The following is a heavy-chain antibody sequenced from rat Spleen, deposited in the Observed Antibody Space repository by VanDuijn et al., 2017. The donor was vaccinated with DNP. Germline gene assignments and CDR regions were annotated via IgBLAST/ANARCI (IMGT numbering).Heavy chain of an antibody. V-gene: IGHV5-31*01. Sequence: EVQLVESGGGLVQPGRSLKLSCAVSGFTFNNYWMTWIRQAPGKGLEWVASITNTGGSTYYPDSVKGRFSISRDNAKSTLYLQMNSLRSEDTATYYCARMYTTDYYWYFDFWGPGTMVTVSS. CDR3: ARMYTTDYYWYFDF. J-gene: IGHJ1*01. D-gene: IGHD1-6*01. CDR1: GFTFNNYW. CDR2: ITNTGGST.